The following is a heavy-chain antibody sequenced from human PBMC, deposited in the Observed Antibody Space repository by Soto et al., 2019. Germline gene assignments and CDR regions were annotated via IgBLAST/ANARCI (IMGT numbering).Heavy chain of an antibody. Sequence: QVQLAESGGGVVQPGRSLTVSCAASGFTFESYGMHWVRQAPGKGLEWVAGISYDGSNKYYAVSVKGRFTISRDSSKNTVSLQMNSLRTADTAVYYCAKDSGSGSFFNFDYWGQGTLVTVFS. J-gene: IGHJ4*02. CDR2: ISYDGSNK. D-gene: IGHD1-26*01. V-gene: IGHV3-30*18. CDR1: GFTFESYG. CDR3: AKDSGSGSFFNFDY.